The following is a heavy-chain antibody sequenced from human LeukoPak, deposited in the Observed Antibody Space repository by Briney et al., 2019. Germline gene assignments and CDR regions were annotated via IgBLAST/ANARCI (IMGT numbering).Heavy chain of an antibody. CDR1: GFTFSSYW. CDR2: IKQDGSEK. D-gene: IGHD4-17*01. J-gene: IGHJ4*02. Sequence: GGSLRLSCAASGFTFSSYWMSWVRQAPGKGLEWVANIKQDGSEKYYVDSVKGRFTISRDNAKNSLYLQMNSLRAEDTAVYYCARGSRTTVTTVWDYWGQGTLVTVSS. CDR3: ARGSRTTVTTVWDY. V-gene: IGHV3-7*01.